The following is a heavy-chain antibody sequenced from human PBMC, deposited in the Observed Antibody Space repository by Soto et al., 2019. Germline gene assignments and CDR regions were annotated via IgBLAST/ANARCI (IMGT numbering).Heavy chain of an antibody. CDR1: GYSFATNW. J-gene: IGHJ4*02. CDR2: IYPGDSDT. Sequence: EVQLVQSGAEVEKPGESLKISCKAAGYSFATNWIGWLRQMPGKGLELMGIIYPGDSDTRYSPSFQGQVTISADKSINTAYLPWSSLKASATDMYYCARHYGGRCDYWGQGTLVTVSS. V-gene: IGHV5-51*01. D-gene: IGHD2-15*01. CDR3: ARHYGGRCDY.